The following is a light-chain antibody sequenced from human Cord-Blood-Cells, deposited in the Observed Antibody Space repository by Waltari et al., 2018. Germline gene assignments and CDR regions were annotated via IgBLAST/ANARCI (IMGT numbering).Light chain of an antibody. V-gene: IGLV2-8*01. CDR2: EVS. CDR3: SSYAGSNIWV. J-gene: IGLJ3*02. CDR1: SSDVGGYNY. Sequence: QSALTQPPSASGSPGQSVTISCTGTSSDVGGYNYVSWYQQHPGKAPKLMIYEVSKRPSGVPYRFSGSKSGNTASLTVSGLQAEDEADYYCSSYAGSNIWVFGGGTKLTVL.